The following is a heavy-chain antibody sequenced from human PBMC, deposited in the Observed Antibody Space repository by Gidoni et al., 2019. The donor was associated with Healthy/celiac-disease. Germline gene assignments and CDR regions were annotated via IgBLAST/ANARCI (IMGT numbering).Heavy chain of an antibody. D-gene: IGHD6-19*01. CDR2: IRSKAYGGTT. J-gene: IGHJ4*02. CDR1: GFTFGDYA. CDR3: TRDLSPQWLVREVDY. V-gene: IGHV3-49*04. Sequence: EVQLVESGGGLVQPGRSLRLSCTASGFTFGDYAMSWVRQAPGKGLEWVGFIRSKAYGGTTEYAASVKGRFTISRDDSKSIAYLQMNSLKTEDTAVYYCTRDLSPQWLVREVDYWGQGTLVTVSS.